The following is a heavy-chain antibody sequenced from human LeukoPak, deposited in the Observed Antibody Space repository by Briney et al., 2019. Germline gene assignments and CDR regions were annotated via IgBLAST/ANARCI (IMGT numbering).Heavy chain of an antibody. CDR2: VHLDGRT. CDR3: AREGGFYRPLDY. D-gene: IGHD6-25*01. CDR1: GGSVSSTNW. J-gene: IGHJ4*02. Sequence: KPSETLSLTCGVSGGSVSSTNWGTWIRQPPGKGLEWIGEVHLDGRTNFNPSLKSRLTMSVDLSENHVSLKLTSVTAADTAVYYCAREGGFYRPLDYSGQGTLVTVSS. V-gene: IGHV4-4*02.